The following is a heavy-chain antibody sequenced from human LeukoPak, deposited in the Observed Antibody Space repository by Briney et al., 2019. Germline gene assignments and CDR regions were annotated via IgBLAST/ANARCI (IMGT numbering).Heavy chain of an antibody. CDR1: GGPISSYY. Sequence: PSETLSLTCTVSGGPISSYYWSWIRQPPGKGLEWIGYIYYSGSTNYNPSLKSRVTISVDTSKNQFSLKLSSVTAADTAVYYCARAGYCSTTSCYTGYYYMDVWGKGTTVTVSS. CDR2: IYYSGST. D-gene: IGHD2-2*02. CDR3: ARAGYCSTTSCYTGYYYMDV. J-gene: IGHJ6*03. V-gene: IGHV4-59*01.